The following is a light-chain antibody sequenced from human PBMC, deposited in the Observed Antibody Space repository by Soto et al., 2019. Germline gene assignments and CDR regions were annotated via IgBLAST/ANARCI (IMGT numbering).Light chain of an antibody. Sequence: IQLTQSPSSLSASVGDRVTITCRASQGISSYLAWYQQKPGKAPKLLIYAASTLQSGVPSRFSGSGSGTDFTLTISSLQPEDFATDYGQQLNSYPLTFGGGTKVEIK. J-gene: IGKJ4*01. CDR2: AAS. CDR3: QQLNSYPLT. V-gene: IGKV1-9*01. CDR1: QGISSY.